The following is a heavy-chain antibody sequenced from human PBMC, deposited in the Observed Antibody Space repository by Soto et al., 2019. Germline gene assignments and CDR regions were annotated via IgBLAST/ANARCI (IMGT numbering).Heavy chain of an antibody. CDR3: ARNMRAFWDGSYSPSISPDY. D-gene: IGHD1-26*01. CDR1: GFTFSTYA. J-gene: IGHJ4*02. CDR2: ISYDGSNK. Sequence: QVQLVESGGGVVQPGRSLRLSCAASGFTFSTYAMNWVRQSPGKGLEWVAVISYDGSNKYYADSVKGRFTSSRDNSRNTLYLQMSSLTAEETAVYYCARNMRAFWDGSYSPSISPDYWGQGTLVTVSS. V-gene: IGHV3-30-3*01.